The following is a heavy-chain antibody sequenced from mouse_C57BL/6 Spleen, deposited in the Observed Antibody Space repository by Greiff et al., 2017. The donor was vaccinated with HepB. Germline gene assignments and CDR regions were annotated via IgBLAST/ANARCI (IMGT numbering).Heavy chain of an antibody. CDR1: GYAFSSYW. CDR2: IYPGDGDT. Sequence: QVQLKESGAELVKPGASVKISCKASGYAFSSYWMNWVKQRPGKGLEWIGQIYPGDGDTNYNGKFKGKATLTADKSSSTAYMQLSSLTSEDSAVYFCAGGSYYYAMDYWGQGTSVTVSS. CDR3: AGGSYYYAMDY. V-gene: IGHV1-80*01. J-gene: IGHJ4*01.